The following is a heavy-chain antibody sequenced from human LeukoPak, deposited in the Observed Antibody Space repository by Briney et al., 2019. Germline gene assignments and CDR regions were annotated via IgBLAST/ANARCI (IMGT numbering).Heavy chain of an antibody. J-gene: IGHJ4*02. Sequence: SETLSLTCTVSGGSISSSSYYWGWIRQPPGKGLEWIGSIYYSGSTYYNPSLKSRVTISVDTSKNQFSLRLGSVPAADTAVYYCARLRARVYYFDYWGQGTLVTVSS. CDR3: ARLRARVYYFDY. CDR1: GGSISSSSYY. CDR2: IYYSGST. V-gene: IGHV4-39*01.